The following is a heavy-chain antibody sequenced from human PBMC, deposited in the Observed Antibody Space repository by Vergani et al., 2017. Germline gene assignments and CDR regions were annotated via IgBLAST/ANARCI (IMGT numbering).Heavy chain of an antibody. CDR1: GAYVGSGGYY. J-gene: IGHJ6*03. V-gene: IGHV4-31*03. CDR2: TYYRGTT. Sequence: QVQLQESGPGLVKASQTLSLTCSVSGAYVGSGGYYWGWVGQRPGMGLDWIGYTYYRGTTYYNPSLGSRLTISFDTSSNHSSLKVTSVTAADSAVYYCARKKDYYMDFWVKGATVTVS. CDR3: ARKKDYYMDF.